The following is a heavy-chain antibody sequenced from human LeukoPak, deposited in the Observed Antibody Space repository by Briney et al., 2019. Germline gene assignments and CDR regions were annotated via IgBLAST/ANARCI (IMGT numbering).Heavy chain of an antibody. CDR3: ARDQGYSSSWYGPFLKSNWFDP. V-gene: IGHV4-30-4*08. D-gene: IGHD6-13*01. Sequence: SQTLSLTCTVSGGSISSGDYYWSCILQPPGKGLECIGYIYYSGSTYYNPSLKSRVTISVDTSKNQFSLKLSSVTAADTAVYYCARDQGYSSSWYGPFLKSNWFDPWGQGTLVTVSS. J-gene: IGHJ5*02. CDR2: IYYSGST. CDR1: GGSISSGDYY.